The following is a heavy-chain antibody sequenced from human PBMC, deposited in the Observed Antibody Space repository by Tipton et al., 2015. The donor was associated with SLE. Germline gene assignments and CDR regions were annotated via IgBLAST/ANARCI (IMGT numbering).Heavy chain of an antibody. CDR2: ISSSSTI. CDR1: GFTFSSYS. D-gene: IGHD6-19*01. CDR3: ARIAVAGRDY. Sequence: GSLRLSCAASGFTFSSYSMNWVRQAPGKGLEWVSYISSSSTIYYADSVKGRFTISRDNAKNSLYLQMNSLRAEDTAVYYCARIAVAGRDYWGQGTLVTVSS. V-gene: IGHV3-48*01. J-gene: IGHJ4*02.